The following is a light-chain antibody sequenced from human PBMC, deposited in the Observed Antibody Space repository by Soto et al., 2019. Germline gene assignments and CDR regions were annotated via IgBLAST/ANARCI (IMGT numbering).Light chain of an antibody. CDR1: QSVPSNF. J-gene: IGKJ1*01. Sequence: EIVLTQSPGTLSLSPGERATLYCRASQSVPSNFLAWYQQRPGQAPTLLIYDVSRRAAGIPDRFSGSGSGTDFTTTISRLEPEDFAVYYCQQYDRSWTFGQGTKVEIK. CDR2: DVS. CDR3: QQYDRSWT. V-gene: IGKV3-20*01.